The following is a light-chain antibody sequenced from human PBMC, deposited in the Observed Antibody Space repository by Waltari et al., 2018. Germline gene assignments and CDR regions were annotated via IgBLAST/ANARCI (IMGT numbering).Light chain of an antibody. Sequence: EIVMTQSPATLSVSPGERATLSCRASQSVSSNLAWYQQKPGQPLRLLIFDECRRATGIPARFSGSGSGTEFTLTISSLQSEDFAVYYCQQYNNWPPYTFGQGTKLDIK. CDR2: DEC. CDR3: QQYNNWPPYT. CDR1: QSVSSN. J-gene: IGKJ2*01. V-gene: IGKV3-15*01.